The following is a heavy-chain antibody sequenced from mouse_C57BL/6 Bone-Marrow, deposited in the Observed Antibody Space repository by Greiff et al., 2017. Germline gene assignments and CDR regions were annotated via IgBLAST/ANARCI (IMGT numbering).Heavy chain of an antibody. J-gene: IGHJ4*01. Sequence: VQLQQPGAELVMPGASVKLSCKASGYTFTSYWMHWVKQRPGQGLEWIGEIDPSDSYTNYNQKFKGKSTLTVDKSSSTAYMQLSSLTSEDSAVXCCARKRPNYAMDYWGQGTSVTVSS. V-gene: IGHV1-69*01. CDR1: GYTFTSYW. CDR3: ARKRPNYAMDY. CDR2: IDPSDSYT.